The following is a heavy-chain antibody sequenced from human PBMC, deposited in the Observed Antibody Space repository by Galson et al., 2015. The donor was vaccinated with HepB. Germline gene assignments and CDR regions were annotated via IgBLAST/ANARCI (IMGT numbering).Heavy chain of an antibody. CDR2: IFGGDST. CDR3: ARGLGTRFSNSWYFYDGMDV. J-gene: IGHJ6*02. CDR1: GFIVSSHY. D-gene: IGHD2/OR15-2a*01. Sequence: SLRLSCAASGFIVSSHYMTWVRQTPGRGLEWVSVIFGGDSTYYADSVKGRFTISRDNSKKTVYLQMNSLGAGDSALYYCARGLGTRFSNSWYFYDGMDVWGQGTTVIVSS. V-gene: IGHV3-66*01.